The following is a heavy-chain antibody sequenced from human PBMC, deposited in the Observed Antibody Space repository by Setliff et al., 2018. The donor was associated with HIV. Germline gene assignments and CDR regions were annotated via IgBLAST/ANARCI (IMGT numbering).Heavy chain of an antibody. CDR3: AKDKGGYSGSYSWGIGY. CDR2: ISSDGSDK. J-gene: IGHJ4*02. D-gene: IGHD1-26*01. Sequence: GGSLRLSCAASGFAFRNYIFHWVRQAPGKGLEWVAIISSDGSDKNYADSVKGRFTVSRDNSENTLYLQMDGLRAEDTAVYYCAKDKGGYSGSYSWGIGYWGQGTLVTVSS. V-gene: IGHV3-30*01. CDR1: GFAFRNYI.